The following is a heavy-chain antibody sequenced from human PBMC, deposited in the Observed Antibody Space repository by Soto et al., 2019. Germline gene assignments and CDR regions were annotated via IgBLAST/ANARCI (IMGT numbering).Heavy chain of an antibody. CDR2: IRSYNNST. J-gene: IGHJ4*02. D-gene: IGHD3-3*01. V-gene: IGHV1-18*01. CDR3: ESHGIGDDY. Sequence: ASVKGSRKGSGYTFTSYGVNLVRQAPGQGRDWMGWIRSYNNSTNYAQKLQGRVTMTTDTSTNTAYMELWSLRSYDTAVYYCESHGIGDDYWGQGTLGTVSS. CDR1: GYTFTSYG.